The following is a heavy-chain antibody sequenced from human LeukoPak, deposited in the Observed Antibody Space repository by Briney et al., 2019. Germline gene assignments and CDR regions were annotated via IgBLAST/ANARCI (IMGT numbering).Heavy chain of an antibody. D-gene: IGHD5-18*01. V-gene: IGHV3-23*01. Sequence: GGSLRLSCAASGFTFSSYAMSWVRQAPGKGLEWVSAISGSGGSTYYADSVKGRFTISRDNSKSTLYLQMNSLRAEDTAVYYCAKDSRYSYGYHDYWGQGTLVTVSS. CDR3: AKDSRYSYGYHDY. J-gene: IGHJ4*02. CDR2: ISGSGGST. CDR1: GFTFSSYA.